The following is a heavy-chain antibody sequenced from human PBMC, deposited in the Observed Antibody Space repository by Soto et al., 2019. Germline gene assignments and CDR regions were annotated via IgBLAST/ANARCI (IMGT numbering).Heavy chain of an antibody. D-gene: IGHD4-17*01. V-gene: IGHV5-51*01. Sequence: GESLKISCKGSGYSFSIYWIGWVRQMPGQGLEWMGIIYPGDSDTRYSPSFQGQVIISVDKSISTAYLQWSSLKASDTAMYYCVRQDGDGLFYIDHRGQGTLVTVSS. CDR1: GYSFSIYW. CDR2: IYPGDSDT. J-gene: IGHJ4*02. CDR3: VRQDGDGLFYIDH.